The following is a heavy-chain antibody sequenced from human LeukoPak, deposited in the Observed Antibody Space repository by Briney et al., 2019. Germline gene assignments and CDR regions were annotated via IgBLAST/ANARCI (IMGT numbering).Heavy chain of an antibody. CDR1: GFTFSSYS. J-gene: IGHJ4*02. V-gene: IGHV3-48*01. D-gene: IGHD6-13*01. Sequence: GGSLRLSCAASGFTFSSYSMNWVRQAPGKGLEWVSYISSSSSTIYYADSVKGRFTISRDNSKNTLYLQMNSLRAEDTAVYYCARPLAGGQQLIGGLDYWGQGTLVTVSS. CDR2: ISSSSSTI. CDR3: ARPLAGGQQLIGGLDY.